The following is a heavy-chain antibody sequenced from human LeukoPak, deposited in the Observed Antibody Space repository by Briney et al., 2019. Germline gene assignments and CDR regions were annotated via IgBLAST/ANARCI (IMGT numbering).Heavy chain of an antibody. CDR1: GGSITNYY. J-gene: IGHJ4*02. CDR3: ATRKLGNDY. D-gene: IGHD7-27*01. CDR2: FSYSGRT. Sequence: SETLSLTCTVSGGSITNYYWSWIRQPPGKRLEWIGYFSYSGRTIYNPSLKSRVTISADTSKNQFSLKLYSVTAADTAVYYCATRKLGNDYWGQGTLVTVSS. V-gene: IGHV4-59*01.